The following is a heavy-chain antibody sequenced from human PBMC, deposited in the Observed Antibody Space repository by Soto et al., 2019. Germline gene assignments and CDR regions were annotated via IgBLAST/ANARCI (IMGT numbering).Heavy chain of an antibody. CDR3: AASYGSGYRAFDY. V-gene: IGHV1-69*02. CDR1: GDTFSFYT. J-gene: IGHJ4*02. D-gene: IGHD3-10*01. Sequence: QVQLVQSGTEVKKPGSSVKVSCKASGDTFSFYTINWVRQAPGLGLELVGRFNPIVSMSNYAQKFQGRVSMTADTYTMPAYMELRSLRSDDTAMDFCAASYGSGYRAFDYGGQGALVIVSS. CDR2: FNPIVSMS.